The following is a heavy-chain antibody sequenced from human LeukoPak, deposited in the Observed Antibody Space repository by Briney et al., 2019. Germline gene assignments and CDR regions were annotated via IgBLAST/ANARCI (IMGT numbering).Heavy chain of an antibody. CDR2: ISGSGGST. Sequence: GGSLRLSCAASGFTFSSYALSWVRQTPGKGLEWVSGISGSGGSTFYPDSVKGRFTISRDNSKNTLYLQMNSLRAEDTALYYCAKGGGHVYGTSRDHFGYWGPGTLVTASS. D-gene: IGHD2-8*01. J-gene: IGHJ4*02. CDR1: GFTFSSYA. CDR3: AKGGGHVYGTSRDHFGY. V-gene: IGHV3-23*01.